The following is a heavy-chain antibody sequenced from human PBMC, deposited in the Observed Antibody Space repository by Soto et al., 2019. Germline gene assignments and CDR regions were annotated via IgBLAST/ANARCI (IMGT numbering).Heavy chain of an antibody. Sequence: CSVKASCKACGGGFRIYAIDWVRQAPGQGLEWMGGIIPIFGTQNYAQTFPGRITITAADSTSTAYMDIRRLRSEDTAVYYCETGLQHDSSTYSYVYWGQGTLVTLSS. V-gene: IGHV1-69*13. J-gene: IGHJ4*02. CDR2: IIPIFGTQ. CDR1: GGGFRIYA. CDR3: ETGLQHDSSTYSYVY. D-gene: IGHD3-22*01.